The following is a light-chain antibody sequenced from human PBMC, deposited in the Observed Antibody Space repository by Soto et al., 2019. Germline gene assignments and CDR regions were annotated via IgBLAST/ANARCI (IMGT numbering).Light chain of an antibody. V-gene: IGLV2-14*01. J-gene: IGLJ7*01. CDR2: DVS. Sequence: QSVLTQPASESGSPGQSITISCTGTSSDVGGYNYVSWYQQHPGKAPKLMIYDVSNRPSGVSNRFSGSKSGNTASLTISGLQAEDEADYYCSSYTSSSPRFGGGTQLTVL. CDR3: SSYTSSSPR. CDR1: SSDVGGYNY.